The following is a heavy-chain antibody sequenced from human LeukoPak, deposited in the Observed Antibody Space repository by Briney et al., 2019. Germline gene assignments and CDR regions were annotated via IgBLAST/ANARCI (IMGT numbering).Heavy chain of an antibody. CDR1: GFTFSSYS. V-gene: IGHV3-21*01. CDR3: ARDQPLCCCSTSCYVDDAFDI. CDR2: ISSSSSYI. J-gene: IGHJ3*02. Sequence: GGSLTLSCAASGFTFSSYSMNWVRQAPGKGLEWVSSISSSSSYIYYADSVKGRFTISRDNTKNSLYLQMNSLRAEDTAVYYCARDQPLCCCSTSCYVDDAFDIWGQGAMVTVSS. D-gene: IGHD2-2*01.